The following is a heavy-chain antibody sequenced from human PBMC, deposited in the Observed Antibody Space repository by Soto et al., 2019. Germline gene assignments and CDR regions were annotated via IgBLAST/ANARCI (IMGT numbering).Heavy chain of an antibody. CDR2: IIPIFGTA. J-gene: IGHJ6*02. Sequence: SVKGYCKASGDTFSSYAISWVRQAPGQGLEWMGGIIPIFGTANYAQKFQGRVTITADESTSTAYMELSSLRSEDTAVYYCARDIVVVVAATGDYYYYGMDVWGQGTTVTVSS. D-gene: IGHD2-15*01. V-gene: IGHV1-69*13. CDR1: GDTFSSYA. CDR3: ARDIVVVVAATGDYYYYGMDV.